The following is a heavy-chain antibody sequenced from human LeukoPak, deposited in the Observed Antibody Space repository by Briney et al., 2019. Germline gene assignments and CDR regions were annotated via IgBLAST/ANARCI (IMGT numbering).Heavy chain of an antibody. CDR3: ARDRDSSGRRYFDY. V-gene: IGHV4-31*03. D-gene: IGHD1-20*01. CDR2: IYYSGST. CDR1: GGSISSGGYY. Sequence: PSQTLSLTCTVSGGSISSGGYYWSWIRQHPGKGLEWIGYIYYSGSTYYNPSLKSRVTISVDTSKNQFSLKLSSVTAADTAVYYCARDRDSSGRRYFDYWGQGTLVTVSS. J-gene: IGHJ4*02.